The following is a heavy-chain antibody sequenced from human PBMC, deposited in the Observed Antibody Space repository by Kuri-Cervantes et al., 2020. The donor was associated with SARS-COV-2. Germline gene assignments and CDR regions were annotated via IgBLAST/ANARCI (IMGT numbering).Heavy chain of an antibody. CDR1: GDSISSSSYY. CDR2: LSYSGSA. Sequence: SETLSLTCSISGDSISSSSYYWAWIRQSPGKGLEWIGSLSYSGSAYYNPSVKSRVTISVDTSKNQFSLKLSSVTAADTAVYYCARDLGYDSSSGLDYWGQGTLVTVSS. V-gene: IGHV4-39*07. CDR3: ARDLGYDSSSGLDY. J-gene: IGHJ4*02. D-gene: IGHD3-22*01.